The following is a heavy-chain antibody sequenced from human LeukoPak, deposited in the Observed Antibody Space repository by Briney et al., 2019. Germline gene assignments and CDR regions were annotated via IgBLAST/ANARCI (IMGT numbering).Heavy chain of an antibody. J-gene: IGHJ3*02. CDR3: ASPDYGGNSDDAFDI. D-gene: IGHD4-23*01. CDR1: GGSFSGYY. CDR2: INHSGST. V-gene: IGHV4-34*01. Sequence: SETLSLTCAVYGGSFSGYYWSWIRQPPGKGLEWIGEINHSGSTNYNPSLKSRVTISVDTSKNQFSLKLSSVTAADTAVYYCASPDYGGNSDDAFDIWGQGTMVTVSS.